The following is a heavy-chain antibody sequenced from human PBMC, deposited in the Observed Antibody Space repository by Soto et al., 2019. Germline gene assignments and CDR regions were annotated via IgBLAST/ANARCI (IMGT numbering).Heavy chain of an antibody. D-gene: IGHD3-10*01. J-gene: IGHJ6*02. V-gene: IGHV3-48*01. CDR1: GFTFSSYS. Sequence: GGSLRLSCAASGFTFSSYSMNWVRQAPGKGLEWVSYICSSSSTIYYADSVKGRFTISRDNAKNSLYLQLNSLIAEDTAVYYCARALWYWVPGRNYYYGMDVWGQGTTVTVSS. CDR3: ARALWYWVPGRNYYYGMDV. CDR2: ICSSSSTI.